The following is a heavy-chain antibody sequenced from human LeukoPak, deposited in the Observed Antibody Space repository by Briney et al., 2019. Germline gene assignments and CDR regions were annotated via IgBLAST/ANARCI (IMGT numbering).Heavy chain of an antibody. D-gene: IGHD3-16*02. J-gene: IGHJ6*03. V-gene: IGHV4-34*01. CDR2: INHSGNT. Sequence: KPSETLSLTCAVDGVSFNAYYWTWIRQTPGKGLEWIGEINHSGNTNYNPSLESRVTISADTSKNQFSLNLGSVTAADTAIYYCARGLRFIQGPGYYYMDVWGKGTTVTVSS. CDR3: ARGLRFIQGPGYYYMDV. CDR1: GVSFNAYY.